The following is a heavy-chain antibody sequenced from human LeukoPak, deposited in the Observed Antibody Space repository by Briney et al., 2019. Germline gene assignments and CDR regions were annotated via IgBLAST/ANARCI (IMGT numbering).Heavy chain of an antibody. CDR1: GFTFSRYA. D-gene: IGHD6-13*01. V-gene: IGHV3-23*01. CDR3: AKGAAAGLVDWFDP. CDR2: VTGSAGGT. Sequence: GGSLRLSCAASGFTFSRYAMMWVRQAPGKGLEWVSTVTGSAGGTYYADSVKGRFTISRDNSKNTLYLIMNSLRAEDTAVYYCAKGAAAGLVDWFDPWGQGTLVAVSS. J-gene: IGHJ5*02.